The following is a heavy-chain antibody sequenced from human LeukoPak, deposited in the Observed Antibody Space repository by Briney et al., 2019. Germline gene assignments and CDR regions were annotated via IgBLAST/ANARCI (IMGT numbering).Heavy chain of an antibody. J-gene: IGHJ4*02. D-gene: IGHD1-26*01. V-gene: IGHV3-64D*06. CDR3: VKDFGRIRGTPDS. CDR1: GFDFCIYT. Sequence: GVSLRLSCSASGFDFCIYTMYWVRQAPGKGPEYVSTISGSGNGGSRYYADSVKGRFTISRDGSKSIVYLQMNNLRSEDTAVYYCVKDFGRIRGTPDSWGQGTLVTVSS. CDR2: ISGSGNGGSR.